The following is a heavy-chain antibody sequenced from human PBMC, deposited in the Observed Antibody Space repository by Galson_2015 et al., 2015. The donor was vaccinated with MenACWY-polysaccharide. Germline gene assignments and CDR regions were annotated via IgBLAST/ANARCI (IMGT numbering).Heavy chain of an antibody. CDR2: ISANTRST. V-gene: IGHV3-23*01. CDR1: GFSFSSYS. D-gene: IGHD2-21*01. CDR3: VRGGADCETDCH. J-gene: IGHJ4*02. Sequence: SLRLSCAGSGFSFSSYSMSWVRQAAGKGLEWVSSISANTRSTYDTDSVKGRFTISRDNSKNTLYLQMNSLRAEDTALYYCVRGGADCETDCHWGQGTLVTVSS.